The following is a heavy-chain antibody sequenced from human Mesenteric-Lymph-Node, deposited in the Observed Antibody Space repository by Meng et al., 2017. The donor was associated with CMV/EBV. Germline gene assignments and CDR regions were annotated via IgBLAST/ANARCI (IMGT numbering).Heavy chain of an antibody. CDR3: ARDRAGGSIAARHNMDV. Sequence: ASVKVSCKASGYTFTSYYMHWVRQAPGQGLEWMGIINPSGGSTSYAQKFQGRVTMTRDTSTSTVYMELSSLRSEDTAVYYCARDRAGGSIAARHNMDVWGQGTTVTVSS. CDR2: INPSGGST. V-gene: IGHV1-46*01. D-gene: IGHD6-6*01. J-gene: IGHJ6*02. CDR1: GYTFTSYY.